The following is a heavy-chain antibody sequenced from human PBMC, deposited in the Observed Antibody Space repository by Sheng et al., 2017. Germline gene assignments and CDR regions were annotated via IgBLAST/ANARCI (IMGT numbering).Heavy chain of an antibody. J-gene: IGHJ2*01. V-gene: IGHV3-30*09. CDR1: GSSFSDYP. CDR3: AAAVNGDYYFDL. CDR2: IAXDGANE. D-gene: IGHD6-13*01. Sequence: QVQLAESGGGGVVQPGRSLRLSCGASGSSFSDYPIHWVRQAPGQGLEWVAVIAXDGANEYYADSVKGRFAISRDNSKTSAYLQMNSLKVEDTAVYYCAAAVNGDYYFDL.